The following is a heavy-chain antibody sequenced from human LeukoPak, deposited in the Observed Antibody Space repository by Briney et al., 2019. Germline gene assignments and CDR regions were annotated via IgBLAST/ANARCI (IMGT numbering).Heavy chain of an antibody. CDR1: GGSISSYH. D-gene: IGHD3-10*01. CDR2: IYYSGST. CDR3: AGDYASGSYRFDY. J-gene: IGHJ4*02. V-gene: IGHV4-59*01. Sequence: SETLSLTCAVSGGSISSYHRSWIRQPPGKGLEWIGYIYYSGSTNYNPSLKSRVTISLDTSKNQFSLKLRSVTAADTAVYYCAGDYASGSYRFDYWGQGTLVTVSS.